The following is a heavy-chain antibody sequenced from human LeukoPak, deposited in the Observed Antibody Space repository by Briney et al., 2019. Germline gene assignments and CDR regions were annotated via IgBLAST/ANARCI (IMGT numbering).Heavy chain of an antibody. V-gene: IGHV3-23*01. Sequence: GGSLRLSCAASGFTFSSYAMSWVRQAPGKGLEWVSTISGSGASTYYADSVKGRFTISRDNSENTLYLQMNSLRAKDTAVYYCAKQPGSVVDSSGSLSRHWGQGTLVTVSS. D-gene: IGHD3-22*01. J-gene: IGHJ4*02. CDR1: GFTFSSYA. CDR2: ISGSGAST. CDR3: AKQPGSVVDSSGSLSRH.